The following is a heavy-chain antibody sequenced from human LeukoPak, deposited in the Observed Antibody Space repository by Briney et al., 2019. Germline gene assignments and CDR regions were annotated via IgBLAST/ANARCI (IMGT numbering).Heavy chain of an antibody. CDR2: INSDGSST. V-gene: IGHV3-74*01. Sequence: PGGSLRLSCASSGFAFSSYEMNWVRQAPGKGLVWVSRINSDGSSTTYADSVNGRFTISRDNAKNTLYLQMNSLRAEDTAVYYCASDPRSPIQLNPYWGQGTLVTVSS. CDR3: ASDPRSPIQLNPY. D-gene: IGHD5-18*01. CDR1: GFAFSSYE. J-gene: IGHJ4*02.